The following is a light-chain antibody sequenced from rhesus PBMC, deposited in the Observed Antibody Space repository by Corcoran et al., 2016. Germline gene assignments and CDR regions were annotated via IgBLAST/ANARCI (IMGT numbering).Light chain of an antibody. V-gene: IGKV1-25*01. J-gene: IGKJ1*01. Sequence: DIQMTQSPSSLSASVGDTVTITCRPSQGIINNLVCYQQKPGKVPKLLIYYASTLQSGDPSRFRGSGSGTDFTLPSSSLRPEDFTTYYCQHDYGIPPTIGQGTRVEIK. CDR1: QGIINN. CDR2: YAS. CDR3: QHDYGIPPT.